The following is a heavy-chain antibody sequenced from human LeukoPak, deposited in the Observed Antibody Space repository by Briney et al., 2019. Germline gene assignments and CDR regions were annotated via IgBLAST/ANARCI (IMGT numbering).Heavy chain of an antibody. CDR3: ARDDSSSWYFLFDY. CDR1: GFTFSSYS. Sequence: GGSLRLSCAASGFTFSSYSMNWVRQAPGKGLEWVSSISSSSSYIYYADSVKGRFTISRDNAKNSLYLQMNSLRAEDTAVYYCARDDSSSWYFLFDYWGQGTLVTVSS. CDR2: ISSSSSYI. D-gene: IGHD6-13*01. J-gene: IGHJ4*02. V-gene: IGHV3-21*01.